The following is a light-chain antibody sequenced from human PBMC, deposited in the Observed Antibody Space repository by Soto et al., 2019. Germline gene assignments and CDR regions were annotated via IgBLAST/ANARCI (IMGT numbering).Light chain of an antibody. V-gene: IGKV3-15*01. Sequence: EIVMTQSPATLSVSPGERATLSCRASQSVSSNLAWYQQKPGQAPRLLIYGASTRATGIPARFGGSGSGTEFTLTISSLQSEDFAVYYCQQYNNWPSFGGGTKVDIK. CDR2: GAS. CDR1: QSVSSN. CDR3: QQYNNWPS. J-gene: IGKJ4*01.